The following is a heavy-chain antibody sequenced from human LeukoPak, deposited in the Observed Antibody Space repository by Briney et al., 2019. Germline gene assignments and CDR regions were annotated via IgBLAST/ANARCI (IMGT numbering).Heavy chain of an antibody. V-gene: IGHV1-18*01. Sequence: ASVKVSCKASGYTFTIYGISWVRQAPGQGLEWMGWISAYNGNTNYAQKLQGRVTMTTDTSTSTAYMELRSPRSDDTAVYYCARDNYVLGFGELLFFLDYWGQGTLVTVSS. J-gene: IGHJ4*02. CDR1: GYTFTIYG. D-gene: IGHD3-10*01. CDR3: ARDNYVLGFGELLFFLDY. CDR2: ISAYNGNT.